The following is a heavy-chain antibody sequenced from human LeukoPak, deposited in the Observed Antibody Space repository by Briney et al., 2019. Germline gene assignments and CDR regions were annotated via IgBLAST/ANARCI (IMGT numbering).Heavy chain of an antibody. CDR2: ISSGSTYI. J-gene: IGHJ2*01. D-gene: IGHD3-22*01. Sequence: GGSLRLSCAASGITFNRYSMNWVRQAPGKGLKWVSSISSGSTYIYYADSVKGRFTISRDNAKNSLYLQIYSLRAEDTAVYYCAGSDTIGYLPREWDYWYFDLWGRGTLVTVSS. V-gene: IGHV3-21*01. CDR1: GITFNRYS. CDR3: AGSDTIGYLPREWDYWYFDL.